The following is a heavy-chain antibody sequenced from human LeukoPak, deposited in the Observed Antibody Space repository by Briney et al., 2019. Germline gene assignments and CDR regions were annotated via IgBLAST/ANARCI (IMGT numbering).Heavy chain of an antibody. CDR3: ARALGPLLLIDP. D-gene: IGHD2-15*01. Sequence: SETLSLTCTVSGGSISSSSYYWGWIRQPPGKGLEWIGSIYYSGSTNYNPSLKSRVTISVDTSKNQFSLKLSSVTAADTAVYYCARALGPLLLIDPWGQGTLVTVSS. CDR2: IYYSGST. V-gene: IGHV4-39*07. J-gene: IGHJ5*02. CDR1: GGSISSSSYY.